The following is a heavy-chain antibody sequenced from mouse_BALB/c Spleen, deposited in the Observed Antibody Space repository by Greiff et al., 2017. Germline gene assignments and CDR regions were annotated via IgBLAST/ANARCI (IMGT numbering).Heavy chain of an antibody. CDR1: GFSLTSYG. CDR3: ARDYYYGSFYAMDY. D-gene: IGHD1-1*01. V-gene: IGHV2-9*02. Sequence: VKLMESGPGLVAPSQSLSITCTVSGFSLTSYGVHWVRQPPGKGLEWLGVIWAGGSTNYNSALMSRLSISKDNSKSQVFLKMNSLQTDDTAMYYCARDYYYGSFYAMDYWGQGTSVTVSS. CDR2: IWAGGST. J-gene: IGHJ4*01.